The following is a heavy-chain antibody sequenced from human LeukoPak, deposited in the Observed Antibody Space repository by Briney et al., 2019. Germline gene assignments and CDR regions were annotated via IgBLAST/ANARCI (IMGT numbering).Heavy chain of an antibody. CDR1: SGSISSGDYY. Sequence: PSETLSLTCTVSSGSISSGDYYWGWVRQPPGEGLEWIASINYSGTTFYNPSLKSRVTISVDTSENQFSLKLSSVTAADTALYECARRRSGKNWFDPWGQGTLVTVSS. D-gene: IGHD3-10*01. CDR2: INYSGTT. J-gene: IGHJ5*02. CDR3: ARRRSGKNWFDP. V-gene: IGHV4-39*01.